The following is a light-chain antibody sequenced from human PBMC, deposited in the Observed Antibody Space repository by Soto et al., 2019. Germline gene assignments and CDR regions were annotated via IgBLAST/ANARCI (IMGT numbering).Light chain of an antibody. Sequence: VVIPLPPLSMPVTLAQRPSFSDSARPGRVYRDGKTYLNWFQEGPGQSPRRIIYKVSNRDSGVPCTVGGSWSVTYLILKISRVEAEHVVVYNCKQGTHSPWMFGQGTKVDIK. V-gene: IGKV2-30*01. CDR3: KQGTHSPWM. J-gene: IGKJ1*01. CDR1: PGRVYRDGKTY. CDR2: KVS.